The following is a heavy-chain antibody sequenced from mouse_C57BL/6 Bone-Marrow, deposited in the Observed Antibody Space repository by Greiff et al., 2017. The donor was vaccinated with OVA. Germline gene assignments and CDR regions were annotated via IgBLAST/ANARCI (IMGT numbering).Heavy chain of an antibody. Sequence: QVQLQQPGAELVKPGASVKLSCKASGYTFTRYWMHWVKQRPGQGLEWIGLIHPNSGSTNYNEKFKSKATLTVDKSSSTAYMQLSSLTSEDSAVYYGALWVYGSSYDFDYWGQGTTLTVSS. J-gene: IGHJ2*01. CDR1: GYTFTRYW. D-gene: IGHD1-1*01. V-gene: IGHV1-64*01. CDR3: ALWVYGSSYDFDY. CDR2: IHPNSGST.